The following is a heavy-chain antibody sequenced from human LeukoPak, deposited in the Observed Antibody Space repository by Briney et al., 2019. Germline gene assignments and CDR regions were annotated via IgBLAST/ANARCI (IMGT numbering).Heavy chain of an antibody. CDR3: ARGHYDSSGYYYLEYFQH. Sequence: SETLSLTCTVSGGSISSYYWSWIRQPPGKGLERIGYIYYSGSTNYNPSLKSRVTISVDTSKNQFSLKLSSVTAADTAVYYCARGHYDSSGYYYLEYFQHWGQGTLVTVSS. CDR1: GGSISSYY. J-gene: IGHJ1*01. V-gene: IGHV4-59*01. D-gene: IGHD3-22*01. CDR2: IYYSGST.